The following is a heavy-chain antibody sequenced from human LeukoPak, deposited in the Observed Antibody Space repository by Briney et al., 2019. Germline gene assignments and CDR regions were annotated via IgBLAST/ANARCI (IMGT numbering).Heavy chain of an antibody. Sequence: GGSLVLSCAVSGFNFSRYWMTWVRQAPGKGLEWVAKIKQDGREKYDVDSMKGRFTISRDNAENSLYLQINSLRAEDTAVYYCARGRHCGGGSCQTLDYWGQGTLVTVSS. CDR1: GFNFSRYW. CDR3: ARGRHCGGGSCQTLDY. J-gene: IGHJ4*02. CDR2: IKQDGREK. V-gene: IGHV3-7*01. D-gene: IGHD2-15*01.